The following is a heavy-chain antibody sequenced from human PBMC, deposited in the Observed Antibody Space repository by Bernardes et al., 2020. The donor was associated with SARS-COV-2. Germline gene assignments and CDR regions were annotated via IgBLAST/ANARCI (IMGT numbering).Heavy chain of an antibody. CDR2: IGTAGDT. CDR1: GFTFSSYD. J-gene: IGHJ6*02. Sequence: ESVRRSCAASGFTFSSYDMHWVRQATGKGLEWVSAIGTAGDTYYPGSVKGRFTISRENAKNSLYLQMNSLRAGDTAVYYCARGSVITMVRGVITYYYGMDVWGQGTTVTVSS. D-gene: IGHD3-10*01. V-gene: IGHV3-13*01. CDR3: ARGSVITMVRGVITYYYGMDV.